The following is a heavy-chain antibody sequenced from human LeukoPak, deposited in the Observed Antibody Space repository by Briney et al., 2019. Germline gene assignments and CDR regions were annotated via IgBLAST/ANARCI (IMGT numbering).Heavy chain of an antibody. Sequence: ASVKVSCKASGYTFTSYGISWVRQAPGQGLEWMGWISAYNGNTNYAQKLQGRITMTTDTSTSTAYMELSRLRSDDTAVYYCARDLHYYGSGSYYTLDYWGQGTLVTVSS. J-gene: IGHJ4*02. CDR3: ARDLHYYGSGSYYTLDY. D-gene: IGHD3-10*01. CDR1: GYTFTSYG. V-gene: IGHV1-18*01. CDR2: ISAYNGNT.